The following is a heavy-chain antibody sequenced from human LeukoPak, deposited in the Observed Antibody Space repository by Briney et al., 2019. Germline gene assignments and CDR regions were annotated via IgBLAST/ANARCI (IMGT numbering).Heavy chain of an antibody. D-gene: IGHD6-6*01. CDR2: IYPGDSDT. CDR1: GYSFHTYG. V-gene: IGHV5-51*01. Sequence: AGESLKISCKASGYSFHTYGIGWVRQMPGKGLEWMAIIYPGDSDTRYSPSFQGQVTISADKSISTAYLQWSSLKASDTAMVYCARVDFSSSSFGFWGQGTLVTVSS. J-gene: IGHJ4*02. CDR3: ARVDFSSSSFGF.